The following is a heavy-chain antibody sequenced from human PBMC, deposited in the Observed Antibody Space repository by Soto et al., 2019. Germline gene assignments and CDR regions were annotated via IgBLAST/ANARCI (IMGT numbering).Heavy chain of an antibody. V-gene: IGHV5-10-1*03. CDR3: ARLYCSSTSCYYYYGMDV. Sequence: EVQLVQSGAEVKKPGESLRISCKGSGYSFTSYWISWVRQMPGKGLEWMGRIDPSDSYTNYSPSFQGHVTISADKSISTAYLQWSSLKASDTAMYYCARLYCSSTSCYYYYGMDVWGQGTTVTVSS. CDR2: IDPSDSYT. J-gene: IGHJ6*02. D-gene: IGHD2-2*01. CDR1: GYSFTSYW.